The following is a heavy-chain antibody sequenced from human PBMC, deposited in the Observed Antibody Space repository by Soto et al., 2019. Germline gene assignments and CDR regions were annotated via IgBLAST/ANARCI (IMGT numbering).Heavy chain of an antibody. V-gene: IGHV1-46*03. J-gene: IGHJ4*02. Sequence: QVLLVQSGAEVKKPGASVKVSCKASGYSFSSHYMYWVRQAPGQGLEWLGRINPSGDRTTYAQKCQGRVTMTRDTSTSTFYMELSSLRSEDTAVYYCAGDGVATATGFDYWGQGTLVTVSS. CDR2: INPSGDRT. CDR3: AGDGVATATGFDY. D-gene: IGHD6-25*01. CDR1: GYSFSSHY.